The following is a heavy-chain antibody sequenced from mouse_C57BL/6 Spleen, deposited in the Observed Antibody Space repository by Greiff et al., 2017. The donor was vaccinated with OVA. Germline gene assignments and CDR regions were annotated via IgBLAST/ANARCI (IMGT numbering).Heavy chain of an antibody. J-gene: IGHJ2*01. Sequence: EVQLVESGGGLVKPGGSLKLSCAASGFTFSDYGMHWVRQAPEKGLEWVAYISSGSSTIYYADTVKGRFTISRDNAKNTLFLQMTSLRSEDTAMYYCARSITTVYYFDYWSQGTTLTVSS. V-gene: IGHV5-17*01. D-gene: IGHD1-1*01. CDR1: GFTFSDYG. CDR3: ARSITTVYYFDY. CDR2: ISSGSSTI.